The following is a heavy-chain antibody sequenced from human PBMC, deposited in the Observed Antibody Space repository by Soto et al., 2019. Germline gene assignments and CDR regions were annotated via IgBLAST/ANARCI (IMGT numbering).Heavy chain of an antibody. V-gene: IGHV3-30-3*01. Sequence: QVQLGESGGGVVQPGRSLRLSCAASGCTLSSYAMHWVRQAPGKGLEWVAVISYDGSNKYYADSVKGRFTISRDNSKNTLYLQMNSLRAEDTAVYYCASLAYVTPEDYWGQGTLVTVSS. D-gene: IGHD4-4*01. CDR3: ASLAYVTPEDY. CDR2: ISYDGSNK. J-gene: IGHJ4*02. CDR1: GCTLSSYA.